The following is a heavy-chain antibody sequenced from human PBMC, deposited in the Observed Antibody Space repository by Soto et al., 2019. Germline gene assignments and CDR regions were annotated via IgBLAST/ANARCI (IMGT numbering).Heavy chain of an antibody. Sequence: QVQLVESGGGVVQPGRSLRLSCAASGFTFSSYGMHWVRQAPGKGLEWVAAISYDGSNKYYADSVKGRFTISRDNSKNTLXLXXXXXXXXXTAXXYCXXXXXXXXXXXXXLXYWGQGTLVTVSS. D-gene: IGHD2-8*02. J-gene: IGHJ4*02. CDR2: ISYDGSNK. V-gene: IGHV3-30*03. CDR1: GFTFSSYG. CDR3: XXXXXXXXXXXXXLXY.